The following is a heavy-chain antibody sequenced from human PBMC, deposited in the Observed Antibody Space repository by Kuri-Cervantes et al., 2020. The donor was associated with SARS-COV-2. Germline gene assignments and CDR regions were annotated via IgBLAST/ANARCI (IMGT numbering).Heavy chain of an antibody. CDR1: EFTFTSSA. CDR3: AASLLYRIYYYYGMDD. J-gene: IGHJ6*01. CDR2: IAVGSGNT. Sequence: SVKVCFKASEFTFTSSAVQWVRQISGKRLEWIGWIAVGSGNTNYAQKFQERVTITRDMSTSTAYMELSSLTSEDTAVYYCAASLLYRIYYYYGMDDWGQGTTVTVSS. D-gene: IGHD1-26*01. V-gene: IGHV1-58*01.